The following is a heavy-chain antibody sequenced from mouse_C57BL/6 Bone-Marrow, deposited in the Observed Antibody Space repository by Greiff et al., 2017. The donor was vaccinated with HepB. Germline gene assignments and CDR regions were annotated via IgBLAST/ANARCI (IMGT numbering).Heavy chain of an antibody. Sequence: VQLLQSGAELAKPGASVKLSCKASGFTFTSYWMHWVNQRPGQGLEWIGYINPSSGYTKYNQKFKDKATLTADKSSSTAYMQLSSLTYEDTAIYYCAREGEGDYWGQGTTLTVSS. CDR1: GFTFTSYW. J-gene: IGHJ2*01. V-gene: IGHV1-7*01. CDR3: AREGEGDY. CDR2: INPSSGYT.